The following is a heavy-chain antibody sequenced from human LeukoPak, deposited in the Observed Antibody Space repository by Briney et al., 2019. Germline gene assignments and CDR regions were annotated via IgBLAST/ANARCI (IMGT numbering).Heavy chain of an antibody. CDR3: AKDFRIGYSAHFDY. V-gene: IGHV3-23*01. Sequence: GGSLRLSCVGSGFTFRSHAMSWVRQAPEKGLGFVSGIYENGGTAYYADSVKGRFSISRDNSKNTLYLQMDSLRGEDTAVYYCAKDFRIGYSAHFDYWGQGALVTVSS. J-gene: IGHJ4*02. D-gene: IGHD2-21*01. CDR1: GFTFRSHA. CDR2: IYENGGTA.